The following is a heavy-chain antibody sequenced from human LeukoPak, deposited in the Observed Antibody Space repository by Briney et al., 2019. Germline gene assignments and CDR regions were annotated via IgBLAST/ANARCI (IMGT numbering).Heavy chain of an antibody. Sequence: GSLRLSCAASGFTFSSYGMHWVRQAPGKGLEWVAVIWYDGSNKYYADSVKGRFTISRDNSKNTLYLQMNSLKTEDTAVYYCVTDLVTKGYFDCWGQGTLVTVSS. V-gene: IGHV3-33*08. CDR3: VTDLVTKGYFDC. J-gene: IGHJ4*02. CDR1: GFTFSSYG. D-gene: IGHD2-21*02. CDR2: IWYDGSNK.